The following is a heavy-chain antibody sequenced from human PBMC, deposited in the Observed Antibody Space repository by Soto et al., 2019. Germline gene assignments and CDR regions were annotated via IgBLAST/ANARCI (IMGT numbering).Heavy chain of an antibody. CDR1: GGSISSYY. J-gene: IGHJ4*02. Sequence: SETLSLTCTVSGGSISSYYWSWIRQPPGKGLEWIGYIYYSGSTNYNPSLKSRVTISVDTSKNQFSLKLSSVAAADTAVYYCARVYSSGWYYFDYWGQGTLVTVSS. V-gene: IGHV4-59*01. D-gene: IGHD6-19*01. CDR2: IYYSGST. CDR3: ARVYSSGWYYFDY.